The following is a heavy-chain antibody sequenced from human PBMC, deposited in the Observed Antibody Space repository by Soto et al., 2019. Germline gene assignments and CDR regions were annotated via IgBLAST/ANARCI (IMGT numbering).Heavy chain of an antibody. Sequence: SETLSLTFTVSGGSISGHSWIWIRQPAGRGLEWIGHIYPSGSTSYNPSLRSRVTMSLDTSKNQIFLNLTSVTAADTAVFYCVTGRSYSVYDFWGPGTLVTVSS. CDR1: GGSISGHS. J-gene: IGHJ4*02. V-gene: IGHV4-4*07. CDR3: VTGRSYSVYDF. CDR2: IYPSGST. D-gene: IGHD5-12*01.